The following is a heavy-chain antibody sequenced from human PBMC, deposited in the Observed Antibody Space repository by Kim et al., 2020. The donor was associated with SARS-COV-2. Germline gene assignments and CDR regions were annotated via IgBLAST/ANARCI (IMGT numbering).Heavy chain of an antibody. D-gene: IGHD3-10*01. V-gene: IGHV3-23*01. CDR3: ASGGTYYYGY. Sequence: GGSLRLSCAGSGFTFSSYAMSWVRQAPGKGLEWVSGISGSGGSTYYADSVKGRFTISRDNSKNMLSLQMNSLRAEDTAGYYCASGGTYYYGYWGQGTLVT. J-gene: IGHJ4*02. CDR1: GFTFSSYA. CDR2: ISGSGGST.